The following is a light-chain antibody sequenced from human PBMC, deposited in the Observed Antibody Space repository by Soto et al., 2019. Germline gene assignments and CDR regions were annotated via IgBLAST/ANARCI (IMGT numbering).Light chain of an antibody. CDR1: QSVDRY. V-gene: IGKV3-11*01. Sequence: EIVLTQSPATLSLSPGERATLSCRASQSVDRYLAWYQQKPGQAPRLLIYDASNRATGIPARFSGSGSETDFTLTISSLEPDDFAVYYCQQRSNWPLTFGGGTKVEIK. J-gene: IGKJ4*01. CDR2: DAS. CDR3: QQRSNWPLT.